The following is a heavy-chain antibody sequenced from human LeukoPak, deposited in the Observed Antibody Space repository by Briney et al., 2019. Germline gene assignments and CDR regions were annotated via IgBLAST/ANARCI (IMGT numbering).Heavy chain of an antibody. CDR2: IYSTGDTDH. D-gene: IGHD5-18*01. J-gene: IGHJ6*03. CDR1: GASITAYY. Sequence: PSETLTLTCTVSGASITAYYWTWIRQSAGEGLEFIGRIYSTGDTDHNYNPSLASRVTISGDTSKNQVSLRLKSVTAADTAVYYCARDRPDGYTHGHYYYNMDVWGKGTTVTVS. V-gene: IGHV4-4*07. CDR3: ARDRPDGYTHGHYYYNMDV.